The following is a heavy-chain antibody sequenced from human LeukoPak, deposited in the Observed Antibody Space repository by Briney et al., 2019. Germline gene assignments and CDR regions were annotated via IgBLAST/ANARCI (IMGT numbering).Heavy chain of an antibody. CDR3: AKVPIQSPRPSGSYYGDDAFDI. J-gene: IGHJ3*02. D-gene: IGHD1-26*01. CDR2: ISWNSGTV. CDR1: GFTFDGYA. V-gene: IGHV3-9*01. Sequence: GRSLRLSCAASGFTFDGYAMHWVRQAPGKGLEWVSGISWNSGTVGYADSVKGRFTIYRDNAKNSLYLQMNSLRAEDTALYYCAKVPIQSPRPSGSYYGDDAFDIWGQGTMVTVSS.